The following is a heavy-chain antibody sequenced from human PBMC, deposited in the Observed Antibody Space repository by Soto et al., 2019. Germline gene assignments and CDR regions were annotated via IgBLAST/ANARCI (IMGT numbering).Heavy chain of an antibody. CDR2: ISYDGSNK. CDR3: AVSTVYYYGMDV. CDR1: GFTFSSYG. J-gene: IGHJ6*01. D-gene: IGHD4-17*01. Sequence: QVQLVESGGGVVQPGRSLRLSCAASGFTFSSYGMHWVRQAPGKGLEWVAVISYDGSNKYYADSVKGRFTISRDNSKNTLYLQMNSLRAEDTAVYYCAVSTVYYYGMDVW. V-gene: IGHV3-30*03.